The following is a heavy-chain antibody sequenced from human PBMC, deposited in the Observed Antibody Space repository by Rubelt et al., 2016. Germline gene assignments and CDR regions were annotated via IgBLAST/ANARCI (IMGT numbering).Heavy chain of an antibody. J-gene: IGHJ2*01. Sequence: QVQLVQSGAEVKKPGASVKVSCKASGYTFTSYAMHWVRQAPGQRLEWMGWINAGNGNTKYSQKFKGRVTITRDTSASSAYMGLSSLRSEDTAVYYCARSKDTAMVTDADWYFDLWGRGTLVTVSS. CDR2: INAGNGNT. CDR3: ARSKDTAMVTDADWYFDL. V-gene: IGHV1-3*01. CDR1: GYTFTSYA. D-gene: IGHD5-18*01.